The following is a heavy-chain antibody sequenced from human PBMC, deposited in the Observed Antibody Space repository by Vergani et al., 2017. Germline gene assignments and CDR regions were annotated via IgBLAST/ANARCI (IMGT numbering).Heavy chain of an antibody. V-gene: IGHV4-39*01. CDR1: GMSISNNNYY. J-gene: IGHJ5*02. Sequence: QLQLQESGPRLVKPSETLSLTCSLSGMSISNNNYYWGWIRQPPGKGLEWIGSIYDSRNNNYSPSLKSRVSISVDTSKNQFSLNLTSVTAADTAVYFCARHSTVEWLVKLGWIDPWGQGILVTVSS. CDR2: IYDSRNN. CDR3: ARHSTVEWLVKLGWIDP. D-gene: IGHD6-19*01.